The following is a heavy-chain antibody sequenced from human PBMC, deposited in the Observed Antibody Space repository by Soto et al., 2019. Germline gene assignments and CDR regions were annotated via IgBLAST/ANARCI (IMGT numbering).Heavy chain of an antibody. V-gene: IGHV4-59*01. Sequence: QVQLQESGPGLVKPSETLSLTCTVSGGSISSYYWSWIRQPPGKGLEWIGYIYYSGSTNYNPSLKSRVTISVDTSKNQFSLKLSSVTAADTAVYYCARVKGTAIDYWGQGTLVTVSS. J-gene: IGHJ4*02. D-gene: IGHD5-18*01. CDR2: IYYSGST. CDR1: GGSISSYY. CDR3: ARVKGTAIDY.